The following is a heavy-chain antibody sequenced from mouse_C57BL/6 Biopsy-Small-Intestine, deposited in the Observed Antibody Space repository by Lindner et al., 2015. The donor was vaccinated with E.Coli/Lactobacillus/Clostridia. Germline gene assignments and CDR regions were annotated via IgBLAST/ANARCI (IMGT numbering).Heavy chain of an antibody. CDR1: GYIFTDYT. V-gene: IGHV1-4*01. D-gene: IGHD1-1*01. CDR3: ARRGIITTVVAPDY. J-gene: IGHJ2*01. CDR2: INPSSGFT. Sequence: VQLQESGAELARPGASVKMSCKASGYIFTDYTMHWVRQRPGQGLEWIGYINPSSGFTNYNQKFKDKATLTADKSSNTAYMQLSSLTSEDSAVYYCARRGIITTVVAPDYWGQGTTLTVSS.